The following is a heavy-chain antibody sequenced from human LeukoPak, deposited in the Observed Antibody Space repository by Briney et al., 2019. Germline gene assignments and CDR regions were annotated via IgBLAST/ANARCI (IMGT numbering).Heavy chain of an antibody. D-gene: IGHD2-15*01. J-gene: IGHJ6*02. V-gene: IGHV3-48*03. CDR3: ARDPPVVVAATTYYYYGMDV. CDR1: GFTFTSYQ. CDR2: ISSSGNTI. Sequence: GGSLRLSCAASGFTFTSYQMSWVRQAPGKGLEWVSYISSSGNTIYYADSVKGRFTISRDNANNSLYLQMNSLRAEDTAVYYCARDPPVVVAATTYYYYGMDVWGQGTTVTVSS.